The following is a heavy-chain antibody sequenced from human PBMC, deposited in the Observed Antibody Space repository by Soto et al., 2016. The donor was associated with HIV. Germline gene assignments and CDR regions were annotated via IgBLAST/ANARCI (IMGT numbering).Heavy chain of an antibody. CDR2: ISSSSSYI. Sequence: EVQLVESGGGLVKPGGSLRLSCAASGFTFSSYSMNWVRQAPGKGLEWVSSISSSSSYIYYADSVKGRFTISRDNAKNSLYLQMNSLRAEDSAVYYCARTGGWYQLLSAFDIVGPRDNGHRLF. J-gene: IGHJ3*02. D-gene: IGHD2-2*01. V-gene: IGHV3-21*01. CDR3: ARTGGWYQLLSAFDI. CDR1: GFTFSSYS.